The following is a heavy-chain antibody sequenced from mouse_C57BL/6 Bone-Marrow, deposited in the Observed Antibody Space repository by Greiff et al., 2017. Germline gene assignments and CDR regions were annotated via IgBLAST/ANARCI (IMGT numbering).Heavy chain of an antibody. CDR2: ISYDGSN. CDR3: ARDVRYYFDY. CDR1: GYSITSGYY. Sequence: ESGPGLVKPSQSLSLTCSVTGYSITSGYYWNWIRQFPGNKLEWMGYISYDGSNNYNPSLKNRISITRDTSKNQFFLKLNSVTTEDTATYYCARDVRYYFDYWGQGTTLTVSS. V-gene: IGHV3-6*01. J-gene: IGHJ2*01.